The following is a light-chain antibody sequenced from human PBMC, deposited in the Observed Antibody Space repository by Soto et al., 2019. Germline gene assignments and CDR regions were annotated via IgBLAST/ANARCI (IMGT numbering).Light chain of an antibody. CDR3: AAWDDSLNVAV. Sequence: QSVLTQPPSASGTPGQRVTISCSGSSSNIGSNTVNWYQQLPGTAPKLLIYSNNQRPSGVPDRFSGSKSGTSASLAISGLQSEDEADYYCAAWDDSLNVAVFGGGTQLPVL. CDR2: SNN. CDR1: SSNIGSNT. V-gene: IGLV1-44*01. J-gene: IGLJ7*01.